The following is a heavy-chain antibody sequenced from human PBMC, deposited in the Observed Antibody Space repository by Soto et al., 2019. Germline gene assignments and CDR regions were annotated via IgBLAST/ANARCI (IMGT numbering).Heavy chain of an antibody. V-gene: IGHV4-4*02. J-gene: IGHJ4*02. CDR1: GDSIYRSYW. Sequence: QVQLQESGPGLVKPSGTLSLTCGVSGDSIYRSYWWSWVRQPPGKGLEWIGEIFHTGTTNYNPSLKSRLTMSVDKSKKEVSLKLDSVTAADTAVYFCARSARYGVLGDYWGQGTGVTVSS. CDR3: ARSARYGVLGDY. D-gene: IGHD4-17*01. CDR2: IFHTGTT.